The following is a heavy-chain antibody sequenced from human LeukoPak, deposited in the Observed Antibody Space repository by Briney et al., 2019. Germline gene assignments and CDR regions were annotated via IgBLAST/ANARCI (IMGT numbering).Heavy chain of an antibody. CDR3: AAADMIFGVIIPPF. J-gene: IGHJ4*02. CDR1: RHTFSRYY. Sequence: ASVEVSCTSSRHTFSRYYIHWVRQAPGQGLEYMGVINPSGGSPRYAQKFQGRLTMTRDMSTSTVYMKLSSLRSEDTSIYYCAAADMIFGVIIPPFWGPGTPVTISS. D-gene: IGHD3-3*01. V-gene: IGHV1-46*01. CDR2: INPSGGSP.